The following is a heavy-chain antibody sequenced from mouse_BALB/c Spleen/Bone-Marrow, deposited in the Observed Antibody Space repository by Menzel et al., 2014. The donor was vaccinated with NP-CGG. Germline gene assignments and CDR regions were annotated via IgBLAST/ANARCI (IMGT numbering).Heavy chain of an antibody. Sequence: VQGVESGPGLVAPSQSLSITCTVSGFSLTTYGIHWVRQPPGKGLEWLGVIWAGGTTIYNSTLMSRLSISKDTSKSQVFLKMNSLQTDDTAIYYCAREGAYYRYIDYWGQGTTLTVSS. CDR1: GFSLTTYG. CDR3: AREGAYYRYIDY. V-gene: IGHV2-9*02. D-gene: IGHD2-14*01. J-gene: IGHJ2*01. CDR2: IWAGGTT.